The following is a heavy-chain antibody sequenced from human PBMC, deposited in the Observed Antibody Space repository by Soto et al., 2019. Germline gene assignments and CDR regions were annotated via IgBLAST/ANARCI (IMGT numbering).Heavy chain of an antibody. CDR2: IKSKTDGGTK. V-gene: IGHV3-15*07. J-gene: IGHJ3*02. CDR1: GFTFSNAW. Sequence: GGSLRLSCAASGFTFSNAWMNWVRQAPGKGLEWVGRIKSKTDGGTKDYAATVKGRFTISRDDSKNTLYLQMNSLKTEDTAVYYCTTDRAEDIVVVPAAPIWGQGTMVTVSS. CDR3: TTDRAEDIVVVPAAPI. D-gene: IGHD2-2*01.